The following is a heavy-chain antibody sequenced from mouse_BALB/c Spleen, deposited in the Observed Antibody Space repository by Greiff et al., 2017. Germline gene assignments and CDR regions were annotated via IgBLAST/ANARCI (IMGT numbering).Heavy chain of an antibody. J-gene: IGHJ1*01. CDR1: GYTFTSYV. CDR3: ARDGNSYWYFDV. CDR2: INPYNDGT. Sequence: EVNLVESGPELVKPGASVKMSCKASGYTFTSYVMHWVKQKPGQGLEWIGYINPYNDGTKYNEKFKGKATLTSDKSSSTAYMELSSLTSEDSAVYYCARDGNSYWYFDVWGAGTTVTVSS. D-gene: IGHD2-1*01. V-gene: IGHV1-14*01.